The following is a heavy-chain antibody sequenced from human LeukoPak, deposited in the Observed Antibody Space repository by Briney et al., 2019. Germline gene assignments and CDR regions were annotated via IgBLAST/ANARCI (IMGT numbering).Heavy chain of an antibody. CDR2: ISGSGGST. CDR3: AKDLSSGSYYYFDY. Sequence: PGGSLRLSCAASGFTFSSYAMSRVRQAPGKGLEWVSAISGSGGSTYYADSVKGRFTISRDNSKNTLYLQMNSLRAEDTAVYYCAKDLSSGSYYYFDYWGQGTLVTVSS. V-gene: IGHV3-23*01. D-gene: IGHD1-26*01. J-gene: IGHJ4*02. CDR1: GFTFSSYA.